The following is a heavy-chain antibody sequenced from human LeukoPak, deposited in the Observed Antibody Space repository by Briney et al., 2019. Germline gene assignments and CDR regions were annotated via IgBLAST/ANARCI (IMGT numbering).Heavy chain of an antibody. J-gene: IGHJ4*02. D-gene: IGHD1-26*01. V-gene: IGHV3-72*01. Sequence: GGSLRLSCAASGFTFSDHFMVWVRQAPGKGLEWVGRIKNKANSYITQYAASMEGRFTISRDDSKNSLYLQMSSLKTEDTAMYYCASIRGTLGYWGQGTEVTVSS. CDR3: ASIRGTLGY. CDR1: GFTFSDHF. CDR2: IKNKANSYIT.